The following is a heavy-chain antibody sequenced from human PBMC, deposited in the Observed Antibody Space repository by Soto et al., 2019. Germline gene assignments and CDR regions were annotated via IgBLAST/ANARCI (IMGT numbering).Heavy chain of an antibody. CDR1: GFTFSSYD. V-gene: IGHV3-13*01. D-gene: IGHD4-17*01. J-gene: IGHJ6*02. CDR3: ARDGRYGDYVGDGMDV. CDR2: IGTAGDT. Sequence: GGSLRLSCAASGFTFSSYDMHWVRQATGKGLEWVSAIGTAGDTYYPGSVKGRFTISRENAKNSLYLQMNSLRAEDTAVYYCARDGRYGDYVGDGMDVWGQGTTVTVSS.